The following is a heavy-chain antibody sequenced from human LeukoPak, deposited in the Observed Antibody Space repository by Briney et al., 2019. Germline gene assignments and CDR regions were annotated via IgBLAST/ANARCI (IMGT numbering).Heavy chain of an antibody. CDR3: ARGEQWLVVDY. J-gene: IGHJ4*02. CDR1: EYIFTDYD. CDR2: INTNTGNP. Sequence: ASVKVSCKATEYIFTDYDINWVRLAPGQGLEWMGWINTNTGNPTYAQGFTGRFVFSLDTSVSTAYLQISSLKAEDTAVYYCARGEQWLVVDYWGQGTLVTVSS. V-gene: IGHV7-4-1*02. D-gene: IGHD6-19*01.